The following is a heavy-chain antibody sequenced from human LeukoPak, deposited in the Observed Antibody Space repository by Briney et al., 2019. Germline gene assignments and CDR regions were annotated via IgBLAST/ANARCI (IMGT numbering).Heavy chain of an antibody. CDR1: GFTFSTYA. CDR2: IWPDGSKK. V-gene: IGHV3-30*02. J-gene: IGHJ4*02. D-gene: IGHD6-25*01. Sequence: QPGGSLRLSCAASGFTFSTYAIHWVRQAPGKGLEWVAFIWPDGSKKYYADSVKGRFAISRENSKNTVYLQMNDLRPEDTALYFCAKISSSAESNFDYWGQGTLLTVSS. CDR3: AKISSSAESNFDY.